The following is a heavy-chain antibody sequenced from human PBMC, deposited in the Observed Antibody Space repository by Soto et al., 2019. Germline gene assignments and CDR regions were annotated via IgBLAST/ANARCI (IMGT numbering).Heavy chain of an antibody. CDR1: GYSFASYW. V-gene: IGHV5-51*01. D-gene: IGHD6-19*01. Sequence: GESLKISCKGSGYSFASYWIGWVRQMPGKGLEWMGIIYPGDSDTRYSPSFQGQVTISADKSISTAYLQWSSLKASDTAMYYCARHNIGSGWYGGASTGPLKVYYYGMDVWGQGTTVTVSS. CDR2: IYPGDSDT. CDR3: ARHNIGSGWYGGASTGPLKVYYYGMDV. J-gene: IGHJ6*02.